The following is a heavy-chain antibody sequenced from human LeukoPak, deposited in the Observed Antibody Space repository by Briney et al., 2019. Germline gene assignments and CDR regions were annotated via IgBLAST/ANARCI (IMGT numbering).Heavy chain of an antibody. CDR1: GGSISSYY. D-gene: IGHD6-19*01. V-gene: IGHV4-59*01. J-gene: IGHJ6*03. CDR3: ARARGGAVAGRLYYYYYMDV. CDR2: IYYSGST. Sequence: RTSETLSLTCTVSGGSISSYYWSWIRQPPGKGLEWIGYIYYSGSTNYNPSLKSRVTISVDTSKNQFSLKLSSVTAADTAVYYCARARGGAVAGRLYYYYYMDVWGKGTTVTVSS.